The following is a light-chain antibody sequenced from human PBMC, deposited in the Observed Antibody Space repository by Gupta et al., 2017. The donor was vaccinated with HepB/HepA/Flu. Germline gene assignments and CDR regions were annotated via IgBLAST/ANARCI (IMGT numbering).Light chain of an antibody. J-gene: IGKJ5*01. V-gene: IGKV3-20*01. CDR3: QQYGRSPPLT. CDR1: QSVSSSS. CDR2: AAS. Sequence: EIVLTQSPGTLSLSPGERATLSCRASQSVSSSSLAWYQQKPGQAPRLLIYAASTRATGIPDRFSGSGSGTDFTLSISRLEPEDFAVYYCQQYGRSPPLTFGQGTRLEIK.